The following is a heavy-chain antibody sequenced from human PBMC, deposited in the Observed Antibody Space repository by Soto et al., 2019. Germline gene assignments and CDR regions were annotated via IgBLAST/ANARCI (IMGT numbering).Heavy chain of an antibody. V-gene: IGHV4-30-2*03. CDR3: ARHPQSIIKITPFDP. D-gene: IGHD3-10*01. CDR2: IYHSGST. CDR1: GGSISSGGYS. J-gene: IGHJ5*02. Sequence: SETLSLTCAVSGGSISSGGYSWSWIRQPPGKGLEWIGYIYHSGSTYYNPSLKSRVTISVDTSKNQFSLKLSSVTAADTAVYYCARHPQSIIKITPFDPWGQGTLVTVSS.